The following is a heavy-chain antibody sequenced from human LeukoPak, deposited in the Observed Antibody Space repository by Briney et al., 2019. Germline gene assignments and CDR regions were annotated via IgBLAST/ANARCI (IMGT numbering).Heavy chain of an antibody. Sequence: GGSLRLSCAASGFTVSSNYMSWVRQAPGKGLEWVSVIYSGGSTYYADSVKGRFTISRDNSKNTLYLQMNSLRAEDTAVYYCAKDRDKPYYDFWSGPIDYWGQGTLVTVSS. D-gene: IGHD3-3*01. CDR1: GFTVSSNY. J-gene: IGHJ4*02. CDR2: IYSGGST. CDR3: AKDRDKPYYDFWSGPIDY. V-gene: IGHV3-53*05.